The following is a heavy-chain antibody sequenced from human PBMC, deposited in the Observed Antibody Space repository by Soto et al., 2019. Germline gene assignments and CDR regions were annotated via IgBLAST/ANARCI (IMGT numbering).Heavy chain of an antibody. CDR3: AKRSSSSTFVY. Sequence: EVQLLESGGGLVQPGESLRLSCAASGFTFSSYAMSWVRQAPGKGLEWVSVISGSDDSTYYADSVKGRFTISRDNSKSTLYLQMNRLRGEGTAVYYCAKRSSSSTFVYWGQGTLVTVSS. J-gene: IGHJ4*02. D-gene: IGHD6-6*01. CDR1: GFTFSSYA. V-gene: IGHV3-23*01. CDR2: ISGSDDST.